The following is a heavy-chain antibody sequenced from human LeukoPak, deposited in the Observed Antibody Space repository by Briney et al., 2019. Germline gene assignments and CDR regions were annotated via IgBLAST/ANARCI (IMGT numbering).Heavy chain of an antibody. D-gene: IGHD1-7*01. Sequence: GGSLRLSCAASGFTFSDYYMSWIRQAPGKGLEWVSYISSSGTTIYYADSVKGRFTISRDNSKNMLYLQMNNLRVEDSGLYYCTELLRLWGQGTLVTVS. CDR1: GFTFSDYY. CDR2: ISSSGTTI. CDR3: TELLRL. V-gene: IGHV3-11*04. J-gene: IGHJ4*02.